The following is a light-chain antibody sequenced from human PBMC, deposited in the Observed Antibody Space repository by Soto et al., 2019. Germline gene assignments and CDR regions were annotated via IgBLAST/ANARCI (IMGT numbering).Light chain of an antibody. CDR2: SSN. CDR1: SSNIGTNT. J-gene: IGLJ3*02. CDR3: AAWDGSLNVVM. V-gene: IGLV1-44*01. Sequence: QSALTQPPSASGTPGQRVTISWSGSSSNIGTNTVNWYQQFPRSAPKLLMYSSNQRPSGVPDRFSGSKSGTSASLAISGLQSEDEADYYCAAWDGSLNVVMFGGGTKLTVL.